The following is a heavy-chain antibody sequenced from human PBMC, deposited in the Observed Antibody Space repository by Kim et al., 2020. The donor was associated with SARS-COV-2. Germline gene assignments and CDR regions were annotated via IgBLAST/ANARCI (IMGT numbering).Heavy chain of an antibody. J-gene: IGHJ4*02. D-gene: IGHD2-15*01. V-gene: IGHV3-53*01. CDR1: GFTVSTSH. Sequence: GGSLRLSCALSGFTVSTSHMYWVRQAQGKGLECVSGIYSSGSIYYVDSVMGRFTISRDNSKNTLYLQMNSLRADDTAMYYCVRDAGGHWGQGTLVTVSS. CDR2: IYSSGSI. CDR3: VRDAGGH.